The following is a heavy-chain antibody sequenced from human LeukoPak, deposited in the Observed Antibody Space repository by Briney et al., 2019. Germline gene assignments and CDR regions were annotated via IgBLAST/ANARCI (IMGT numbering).Heavy chain of an antibody. D-gene: IGHD5-24*01. J-gene: IGHJ4*02. CDR3: AKSGYNRFDY. Sequence: GGTLRLSCAASGFTFSRYGMSWVRQAPGKGLEWVSNISGSGSGGSTYYADSAKGRFTISRDNSKNTLYLQMNSLRAEDTAVYYCAKSGYNRFDYWGQGTLVTVSS. CDR2: ISGSGSGGST. V-gene: IGHV3-23*01. CDR1: GFTFSRYG.